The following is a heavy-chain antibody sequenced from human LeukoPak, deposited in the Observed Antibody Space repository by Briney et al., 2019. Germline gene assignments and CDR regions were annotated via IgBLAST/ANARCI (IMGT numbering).Heavy chain of an antibody. CDR3: ARSPSHYSSDYYFFDY. CDR1: GYSFTSYW. J-gene: IGHJ4*02. V-gene: IGHV5-51*01. CDR2: IYPGDSDT. D-gene: IGHD6-25*01. Sequence: GESLKISCKGSGYSFTSYWIGWVRQMPGKGLEWMGIIYPGDSDTRYSPSFQGQVIISADKSISTAYLQWSSLKASDTALYYCARSPSHYSSDYYFFDYWGQGTLVTVSS.